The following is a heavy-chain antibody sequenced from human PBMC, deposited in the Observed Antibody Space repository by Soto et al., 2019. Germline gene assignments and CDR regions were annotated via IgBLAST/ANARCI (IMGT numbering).Heavy chain of an antibody. CDR3: AREQADSSGYYEGSFDF. CDR2: ISGSSSNI. J-gene: IGHJ4*02. V-gene: IGHV3-21*01. Sequence: PGGSLRLSCEVSGITFSTYYMNWVRQAPGKGLEWVSSISGSSSNIYYADSVKGRFTISRDNAKNSLYLQMNSLRVEDTAVYYCAREQADSSGYYEGSFDFWGQGTLVTVSS. D-gene: IGHD6-19*01. CDR1: GITFSTYY.